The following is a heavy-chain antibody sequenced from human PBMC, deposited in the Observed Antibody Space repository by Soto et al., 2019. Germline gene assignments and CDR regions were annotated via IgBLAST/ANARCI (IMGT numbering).Heavy chain of an antibody. CDR1: GYTFTSYG. D-gene: IGHD2-15*01. V-gene: IGHV1-18*01. J-gene: IGHJ5*02. CDR3: AREKGKNCGIQAARSWFIT. CDR2: ISAYNGNT. Sequence: GSSVKVSCKASGYTFTSYGISWVRQAPGQGLEWMGWISAYNGNTNYAQKLQGRVTMTTDTSTSTAYMELRSLRSDDTAVYYCAREKGKNCGIQAARSWFITWGQGTLVTV.